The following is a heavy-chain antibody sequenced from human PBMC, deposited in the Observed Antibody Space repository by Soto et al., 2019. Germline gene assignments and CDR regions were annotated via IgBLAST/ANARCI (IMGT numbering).Heavy chain of an antibody. Sequence: PSETLSLTCAVSGGSISSSNWWSWVRQPPGKGLEWIGEIYHSGSTNYNPSLKSRVTISVDKSKNQFSLKLSSVTAADTAVYYCARLGYGSGSYSLYYYYGMDVWGQGTTVS. V-gene: IGHV4-4*02. CDR3: ARLGYGSGSYSLYYYYGMDV. CDR2: IYHSGST. CDR1: GGSISSSNW. D-gene: IGHD3-10*01. J-gene: IGHJ6*02.